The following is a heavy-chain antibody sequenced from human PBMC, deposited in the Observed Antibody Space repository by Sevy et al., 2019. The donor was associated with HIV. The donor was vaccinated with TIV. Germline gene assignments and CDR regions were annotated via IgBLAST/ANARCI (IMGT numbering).Heavy chain of an antibody. V-gene: IGHV1-18*01. J-gene: IGHJ6*02. Sequence: ASVKVSCKASGYTFTSYGISWVRQAPGQGLAWMGWISAYNGNTNYAQKLQGRVTMTTDTSTSTAYMELRSLRSDDTAVYYCARDLSNTSSYYYYYGMDVWGQGTTVTVSS. CDR2: ISAYNGNT. D-gene: IGHD2-2*02. CDR1: GYTFTSYG. CDR3: ARDLSNTSSYYYYYGMDV.